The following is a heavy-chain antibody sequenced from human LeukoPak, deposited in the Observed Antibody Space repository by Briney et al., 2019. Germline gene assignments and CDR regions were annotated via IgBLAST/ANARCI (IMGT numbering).Heavy chain of an antibody. Sequence: ASVKVSCKASGYTFTSYGISWVRQAPGQGLEWMGWISAYNGNTNYAQKLHGRVTMTTDTSTSTAYMELSGLRSEDTAVYYCARDSFGRYSYAYVDYYYYIDVWRKGTTVTVPS. CDR1: GYTFTSYG. J-gene: IGHJ6*03. CDR3: ARDSFGRYSYAYVDYYYYIDV. CDR2: ISAYNGNT. D-gene: IGHD5-18*01. V-gene: IGHV1-18*01.